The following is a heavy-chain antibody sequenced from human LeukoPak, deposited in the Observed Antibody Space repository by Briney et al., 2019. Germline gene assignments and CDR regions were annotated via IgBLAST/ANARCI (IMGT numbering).Heavy chain of an antibody. D-gene: IGHD5-12*01. CDR3: ARSPNSGYELIPYFDY. CDR1: GGTFSSYA. J-gene: IGHJ4*02. V-gene: IGHV1-69*04. Sequence: SVKVSCKASGGTFSSYAISWVRQAPGQGLEWMGRIIPILGIANYAQKFQGRVTITADKSTSTAYMELSSLRSEDTAVYYCARSPNSGYELIPYFDYWGQGTLVTVSS. CDR2: IIPILGIA.